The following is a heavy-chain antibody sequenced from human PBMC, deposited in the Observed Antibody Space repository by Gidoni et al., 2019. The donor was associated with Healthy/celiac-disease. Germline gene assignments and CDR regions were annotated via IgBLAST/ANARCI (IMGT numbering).Heavy chain of an antibody. D-gene: IGHD3-3*01. J-gene: IGHJ4*02. CDR2: INHSGST. CDR1: GGSFSGYY. CDR3: ARGRAWSGYYYFDY. V-gene: IGHV4-34*01. Sequence: QVQLQQWGAGLLKPSETLSLTCAVYGGSFSGYYWSWIRQPPGKGLEWIGEINHSGSTNYNPSLKSRVTISVDTSKNQFSLKLSSVTAADTAVYYCARGRAWSGYYYFDYWGQGTLVTVSS.